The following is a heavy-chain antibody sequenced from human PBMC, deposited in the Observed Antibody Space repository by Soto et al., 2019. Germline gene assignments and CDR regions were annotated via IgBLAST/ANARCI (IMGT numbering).Heavy chain of an antibody. V-gene: IGHV2-5*02. Sequence: ITNALGVGWIRQPPGKALETLAVVYWDDEKRYRPTLKNRLSITKDTSKNQVVLTMTNMDPLDTATYYCARYVAGTTGSAFDVWGQGTLIAVSS. CDR3: ARYVAGTTGSAFDV. CDR2: VYWDDEK. J-gene: IGHJ3*01. CDR1: ITNALG. D-gene: IGHD1-1*01.